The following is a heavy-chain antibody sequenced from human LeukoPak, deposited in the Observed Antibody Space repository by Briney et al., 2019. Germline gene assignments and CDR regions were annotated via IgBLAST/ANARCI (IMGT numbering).Heavy chain of an antibody. V-gene: IGHV4-34*01. CDR2: INHSGST. CDR1: GGSFSGYY. D-gene: IGHD3-9*01. J-gene: IGHJ4*02. CDR3: ARGVLRYFDWSPMPDY. Sequence: SETLSLTCAVYGGSFSGYYWSWIRQPPGKGLEWIGEINHSGSTNYNPSLKSRVTISVDTSKNQFSLELSSVTAADTAVYYCARGVLRYFDWSPMPDYWGQGTLVTVSS.